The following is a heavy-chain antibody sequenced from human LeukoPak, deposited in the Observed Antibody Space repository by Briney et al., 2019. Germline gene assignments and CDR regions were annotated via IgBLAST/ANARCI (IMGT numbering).Heavy chain of an antibody. CDR1: GGSFSGYY. D-gene: IGHD3-9*01. V-gene: IGHV4-34*01. J-gene: IGHJ4*02. CDR2: INHSGST. Sequence: KPSETLSLTCAVYGGSFSGYYWSWIRQPPGKGLEWIGEINHSGSTNYNPSLKSRVTISVDTSKNQFSLKLSSVTAADTAVYYCARHRAYDILTGYYGDYYFDYWGQGTLVTVSS. CDR3: ARHRAYDILTGYYGDYYFDY.